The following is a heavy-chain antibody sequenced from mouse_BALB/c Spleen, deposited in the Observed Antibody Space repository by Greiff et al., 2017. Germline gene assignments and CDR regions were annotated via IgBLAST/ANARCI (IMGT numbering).Heavy chain of an antibody. V-gene: IGHV1-80*01. D-gene: IGHD3-3*01. Sequence: QVQLKESGAELVRPGSSVKISCKASGYAFSSYWMNWVKQRPGQGLEWIGQIYPGDGDTNYNGKFTGKATLTADKSSSTAYMQLSSLTSEDSAVYFCARWAGDPFAYWGQGTLVTVSA. CDR3: ARWAGDPFAY. CDR1: GYAFSSYW. J-gene: IGHJ3*01. CDR2: IYPGDGDT.